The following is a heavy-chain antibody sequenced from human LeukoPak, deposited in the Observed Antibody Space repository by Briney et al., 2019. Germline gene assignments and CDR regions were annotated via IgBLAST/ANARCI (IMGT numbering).Heavy chain of an antibody. J-gene: IGHJ4*02. D-gene: IGHD1-1*01. V-gene: IGHV1-69*05. Sequence: GASVKVSCKASGGTFSSYAISWVRQAPGQGLEWMGGIIPIFGTANYAQKFQGRVTMTTDTSTSTVYMELRSLRSDDTAVYYCARDRANWDFDYWGQGTLVTVSS. CDR1: GGTFSSYA. CDR2: IIPIFGTA. CDR3: ARDRANWDFDY.